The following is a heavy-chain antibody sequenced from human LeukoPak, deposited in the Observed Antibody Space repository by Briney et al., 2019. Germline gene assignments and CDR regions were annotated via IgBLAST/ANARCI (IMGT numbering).Heavy chain of an antibody. CDR3: AKVPTGESVAARRYFDY. V-gene: IGHV3-23*01. J-gene: IGHJ4*02. CDR2: ISGSGIGT. CDR1: GGSISSSSYY. D-gene: IGHD6-19*01. Sequence: PSETLSLTCTVSGGSISSSSYYWGWIRQPPGKGLEWVSGISGSGIGTYYADSVKGRFTISRDNSKNTLYLEMNSLRAEDTAVYYCAKVPTGESVAARRYFDYWGQGTLVTVSS.